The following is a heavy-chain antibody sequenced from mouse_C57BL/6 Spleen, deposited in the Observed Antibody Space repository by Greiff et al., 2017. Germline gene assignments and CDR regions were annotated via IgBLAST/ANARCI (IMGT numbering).Heavy chain of an antibody. CDR1: GYTFTEYT. D-gene: IGHD1-1*01. CDR2: FYPGSGSI. Sequence: QVQLQQSGAELVKPGASVKLSCKASGYTFTEYTIHWVKQRSGQGLEWIGWFYPGSGSIKYNEKFKDKATLTADKSSSTVYMELSRLTSEDTAVYFCAKHEEYYGSSDGYFDVWGTGTTVTVSS. V-gene: IGHV1-62-2*01. CDR3: AKHEEYYGSSDGYFDV. J-gene: IGHJ1*03.